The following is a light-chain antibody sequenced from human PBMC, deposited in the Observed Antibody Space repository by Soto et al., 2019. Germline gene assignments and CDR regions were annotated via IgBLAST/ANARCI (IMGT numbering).Light chain of an antibody. CDR3: CSYAGTFYV. V-gene: IGLV2-11*01. J-gene: IGLJ1*01. CDR2: DVS. Sequence: QSALAQPRSVSGSPGQSVTISCTGTSSDFGGYNYVSWYQHHPGKAPKLMIYDVSERPSGVPDRFSGSKSGNTASLTISGLQPEDEADYYSCSYAGTFYVFGNGTKVTVL. CDR1: SSDFGGYNY.